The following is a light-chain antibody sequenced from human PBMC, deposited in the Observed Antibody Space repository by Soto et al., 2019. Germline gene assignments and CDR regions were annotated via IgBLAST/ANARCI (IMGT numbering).Light chain of an antibody. J-gene: IGKJ4*01. CDR3: QQYDNLPLT. CDR2: DAS. Sequence: DIQMTQSPSSLSASVGDRVTITCQASQDITNFLNWYQQKPGKAPKLLISDASKLETGVPSRFSGGGSGTRFTFTISSLQPEDIATYYCQQYDNLPLTFGGGTKV. CDR1: QDITNF. V-gene: IGKV1-33*01.